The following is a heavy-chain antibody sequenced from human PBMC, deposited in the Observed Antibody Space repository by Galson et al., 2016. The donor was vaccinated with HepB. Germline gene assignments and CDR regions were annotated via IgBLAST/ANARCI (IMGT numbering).Heavy chain of an antibody. Sequence: PALVKPTQTLTLTCTFSGFSLSTSGMCVSWIRQPPGKALEWLAPIYWDDDKRYRPSLKTRLTITKDTSKNQVVLTMTNMDPVDTATYYCAHRRGSTWPYAAFDIWGQGTVVTVSS. CDR3: AHRRGSTWPYAAFDI. V-gene: IGHV2-5*08. J-gene: IGHJ3*02. D-gene: IGHD6-13*01. CDR2: IYWDDDK. CDR1: GFSLSTSGMC.